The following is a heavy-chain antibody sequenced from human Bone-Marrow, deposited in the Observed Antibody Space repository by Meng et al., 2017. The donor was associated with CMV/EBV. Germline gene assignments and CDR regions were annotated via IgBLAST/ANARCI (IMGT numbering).Heavy chain of an antibody. Sequence: GESLKISCAASGFTFSSYWLHWVRQAPGKGLVWVSRINSDGYSTDYADSVEDRFTISRDNAKNTLYLQMSSLRAEDTAVYYCARDQLLYFDHWGQGTLVTVSS. CDR2: INSDGYST. V-gene: IGHV3-74*01. CDR3: ARDQLLYFDH. CDR1: GFTFSSYW. J-gene: IGHJ4*02. D-gene: IGHD2-2*01.